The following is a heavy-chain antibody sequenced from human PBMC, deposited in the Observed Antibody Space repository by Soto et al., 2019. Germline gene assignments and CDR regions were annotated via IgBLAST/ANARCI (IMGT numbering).Heavy chain of an antibody. J-gene: IGHJ6*03. D-gene: IGHD5-12*01. Sequence: PSETLSLTCTVSGGSISSYYWSWIRQPPGKGLEWIGYIYYSGSTNYNPSLKSRVNISVDTSKNQFSLKLSSVTDADTAVYYCARSHYDPFFSYYYYYMDVWGKGTTVTVSS. CDR2: IYYSGST. CDR1: GGSISSYY. V-gene: IGHV4-59*01. CDR3: ARSHYDPFFSYYYYYMDV.